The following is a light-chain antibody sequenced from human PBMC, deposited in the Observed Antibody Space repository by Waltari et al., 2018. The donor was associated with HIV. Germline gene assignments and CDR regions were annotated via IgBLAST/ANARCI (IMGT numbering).Light chain of an antibody. V-gene: IGKV1-39*01. CDR2: AAS. Sequence: DIQMTQSPSSLSASVGDRVTITCRASQSISNYLHWYQQKPGEAPKILISAASNLQSGVPSRFSGSGSGTDFKLTIISLQPEDSATYFCQQSNNIPLTFGGGTKVEI. CDR3: QQSNNIPLT. J-gene: IGKJ4*01. CDR1: QSISNY.